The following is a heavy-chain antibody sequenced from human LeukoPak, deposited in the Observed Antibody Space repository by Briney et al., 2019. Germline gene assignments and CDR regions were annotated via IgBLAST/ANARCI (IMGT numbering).Heavy chain of an antibody. D-gene: IGHD3-22*01. Sequence: PGGSLRLSCAASGFTFSGSAMHWVRQASGKGLEWVGRIRSKANSYATAYAASVKGRFTISRDNSKNTAYLQMNSLKTEDTAVYYCTRRAYYDSSGYYDYWGQGTLVTVSS. CDR3: TRRAYYDSSGYYDY. CDR2: IRSKANSYAT. J-gene: IGHJ4*02. V-gene: IGHV3-73*01. CDR1: GFTFSGSA.